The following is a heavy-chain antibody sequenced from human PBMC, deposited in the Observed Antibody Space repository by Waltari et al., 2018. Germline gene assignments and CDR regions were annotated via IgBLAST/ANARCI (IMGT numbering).Heavy chain of an antibody. CDR1: GCGCSNHA. Sequence: QVQLVESGGGVVQPGGSLRLSCAAYGCGCSNHAVRGVRQAPGKGLEWVAFVSYDGINKHYADSVKGRFTISKDNSNNMLYLQMNSLRAEDTAVYYCAKGADSSGYYSNWFDPWGQGTLVTVSS. J-gene: IGHJ5*02. D-gene: IGHD3-22*01. CDR3: AKGADSSGYYSNWFDP. V-gene: IGHV3-30*02. CDR2: VSYDGINK.